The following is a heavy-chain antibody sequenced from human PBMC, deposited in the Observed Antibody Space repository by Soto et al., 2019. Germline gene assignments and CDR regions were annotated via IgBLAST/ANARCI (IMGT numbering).Heavy chain of an antibody. Sequence: QVQLVESGGGVVQPGRSLRLSCAASGFTFSGFAMNWVRQAPGKGLEWVAAISYDGSNKYYADSVKGRFTISRDNSKNTLYLQMDSLRDEDTAVYYCAGYCSGGSCYKREYDLDYWGQGTLVTVSS. CDR1: GFTFSGFA. J-gene: IGHJ4*02. V-gene: IGHV3-30-3*01. CDR3: AGYCSGGSCYKREYDLDY. CDR2: ISYDGSNK. D-gene: IGHD2-15*01.